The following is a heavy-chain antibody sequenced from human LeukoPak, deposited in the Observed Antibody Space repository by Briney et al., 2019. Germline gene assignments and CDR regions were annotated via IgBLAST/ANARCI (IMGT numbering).Heavy chain of an antibody. V-gene: IGHV1-69*04. CDR1: GGTFTSYA. D-gene: IGHD3-10*01. Sequence: GASVKVSCKASGGTFTSYAISWVRQAPGQGLEWMGRIIPILGIANYAQKLQGRVTMTTDTSTSTAYMELRSLRSDDTAVYYCARGSVGQPGDYWGQGTLVTVSS. CDR2: IIPILGIA. CDR3: ARGSVGQPGDY. J-gene: IGHJ4*02.